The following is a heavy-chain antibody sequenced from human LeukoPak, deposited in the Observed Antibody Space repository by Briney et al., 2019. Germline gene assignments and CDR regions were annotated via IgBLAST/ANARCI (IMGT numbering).Heavy chain of an antibody. D-gene: IGHD6-13*01. V-gene: IGHV4-39*07. J-gene: IGHJ4*02. Sequence: SETLSLTCTVSGGSISSSSYYWGWIRQPPEKGLEWIGSIYYSGSTYYNPSLKSRVTISVDTSKNQFSLKLSSVTAADTAVYYCASPGIVAAGTDRGFDYWGQGTLVTVSS. CDR2: IYYSGST. CDR1: GGSISSSSYY. CDR3: ASPGIVAAGTDRGFDY.